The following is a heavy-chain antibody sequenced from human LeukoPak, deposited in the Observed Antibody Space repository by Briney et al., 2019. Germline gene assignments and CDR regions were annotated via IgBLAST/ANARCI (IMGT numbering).Heavy chain of an antibody. Sequence: QAGGSLRLSCAASGFTFSSYAMSWVRQAPGKGLEWVSAISGSGGSTYYADSVKGRFTISRDNSKNTLYLQMNSLRAEDTAVCYCATSSTSRRFNDYWGQGTLVTVSS. CDR1: GFTFSSYA. CDR2: ISGSGGST. CDR3: ATSSTSRRFNDY. V-gene: IGHV3-23*01. D-gene: IGHD2-2*01. J-gene: IGHJ4*02.